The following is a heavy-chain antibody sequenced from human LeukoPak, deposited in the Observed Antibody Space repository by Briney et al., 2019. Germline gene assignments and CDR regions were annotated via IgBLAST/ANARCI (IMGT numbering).Heavy chain of an antibody. J-gene: IGHJ4*02. V-gene: IGHV1-8*01. CDR3: ARASSFTMIVVEYYFDY. Sequence: ASVTVSCKASGYTFTSYDINWVRQATGQGLEWMGWMNPNSGNTGYAQKFQGRVTMTRNTSISTAYMELSSLRSEDTAVYYCARASSFTMIVVEYYFDYWGQGTLVTVSS. D-gene: IGHD3-22*01. CDR2: MNPNSGNT. CDR1: GYTFTSYD.